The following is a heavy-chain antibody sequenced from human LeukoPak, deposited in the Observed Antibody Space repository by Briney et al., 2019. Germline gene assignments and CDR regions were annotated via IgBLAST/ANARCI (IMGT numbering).Heavy chain of an antibody. CDR2: ISAYNGNT. Sequence: GASVKVSCKVSGYTLTELSMHWVRQAPGKGLEWMGWISAYNGNTNYAQKLQGRVTMTTDTSTSTAYMELRSLRSDDTAVYYCARAGVSGYYYGMDVWGQGTTVTVSS. CDR3: ARAGVSGYYYGMDV. CDR1: GYTLTELS. V-gene: IGHV1-18*01. J-gene: IGHJ6*02. D-gene: IGHD6-13*01.